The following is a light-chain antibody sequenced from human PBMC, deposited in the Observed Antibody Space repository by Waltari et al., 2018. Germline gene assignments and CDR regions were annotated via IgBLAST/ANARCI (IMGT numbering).Light chain of an antibody. CDR1: QSVGRA. Sequence: EIVLTQSPGTLALSPGERATLTCRASQSVGRALAWYQQKPGQAPRLLIYDASSRATGISDKFRGSRSGTDFSLTISRVEPEDFAVYFCQMYVRLPVTFGQGTKVEVK. J-gene: IGKJ1*01. CDR3: QMYVRLPVT. CDR2: DAS. V-gene: IGKV3-20*01.